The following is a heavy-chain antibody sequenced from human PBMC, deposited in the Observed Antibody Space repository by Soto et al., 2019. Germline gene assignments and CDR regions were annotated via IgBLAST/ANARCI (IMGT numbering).Heavy chain of an antibody. CDR3: ARRYCGDTACYYFDY. J-gene: IGHJ4*02. D-gene: IGHD2-21*01. CDR2: IYHGGST. CDR1: SGSINSGNFH. Sequence: PSETPSPTCAVSSGSINSGNFHWGWVRQPRGKGLEWIATIYHGGSTYFNPSLKSRVTISMDTSKSQFSLKLSCVTAADTAVYYCARRYCGDTACYYFDYWGPGTLVTVSS. V-gene: IGHV4-39*01.